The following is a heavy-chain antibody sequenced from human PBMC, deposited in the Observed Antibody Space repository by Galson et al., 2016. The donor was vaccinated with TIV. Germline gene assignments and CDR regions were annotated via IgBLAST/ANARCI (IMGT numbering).Heavy chain of an antibody. V-gene: IGHV3-7*01. CDR1: GFPFRDYW. CDR2: ITEDGSEK. CDR3: ARLGPSSVFDN. J-gene: IGHJ4*02. Sequence: SLRLSCAGSGFPFRDYWMTWVRQAPGKGLEWVASITEDGSEKRYLDSVKGRFTFSRDNAKNSLYLQMRSLRADDTAVYYCARLGPSSVFDNWGQGALVTVSS.